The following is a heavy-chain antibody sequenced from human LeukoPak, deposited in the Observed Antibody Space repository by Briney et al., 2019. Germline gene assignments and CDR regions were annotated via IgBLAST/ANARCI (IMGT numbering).Heavy chain of an antibody. CDR1: GYSFTSYW. J-gene: IGHJ4*02. D-gene: IGHD3-22*01. CDR2: IYPGDSDT. CDR3: ARGTYYYDSSGYYYDY. Sequence: GESLKISCKGSGYSFTSYWIGWVRQMPGKGLEWIGIIYPGDSDTRYSPSFQGQVTISADKSISTAYLQWSSLKASDTAMYYCARGTYYYDSSGYYYDYWGQGTLVTVSS. V-gene: IGHV5-51*01.